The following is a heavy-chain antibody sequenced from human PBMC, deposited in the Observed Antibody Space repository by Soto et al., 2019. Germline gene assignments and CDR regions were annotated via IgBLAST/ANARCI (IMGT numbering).Heavy chain of an antibody. Sequence: EVQLVQSGAEVKKAGESLKISCQGSGYSFTNYWVGWVRQIPGRGLEWMGIIHPGDSDTRYSPFFQGQVTISADKSISTAYLQWSSLKASDTVMYYCARHNRYSSTWFEGWFDPWGQGTLVTVSS. CDR2: IHPGDSDT. V-gene: IGHV5-51*03. CDR3: ARHNRYSSTWFEGWFDP. CDR1: GYSFTNYW. J-gene: IGHJ5*02. D-gene: IGHD6-13*01.